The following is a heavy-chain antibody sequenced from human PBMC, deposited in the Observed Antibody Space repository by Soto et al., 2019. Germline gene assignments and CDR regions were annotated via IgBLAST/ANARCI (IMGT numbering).Heavy chain of an antibody. CDR1: GFTFSTYA. D-gene: IGHD1-7*01. J-gene: IGHJ4*02. V-gene: IGHV3-23*01. Sequence: GGSLRLSCAASGFTFSTYALSWVRQAPGKGLEWVSAISANGQDIYYADSVRGRFTISRDNSKNTIFLHMDSLRAEDTAVYYCAKDRNYPRDQFHYWRQGTLVTVSS. CDR3: AKDRNYPRDQFHY. CDR2: ISANGQDI.